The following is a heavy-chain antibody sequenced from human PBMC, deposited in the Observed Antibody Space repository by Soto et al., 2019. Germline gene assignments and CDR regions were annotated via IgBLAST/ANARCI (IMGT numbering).Heavy chain of an antibody. J-gene: IGHJ4*02. CDR2: IIPILGIA. Sequence: SVKVSCKASGGTFSSYTISWVRQAPGQGLEWMGRIIPILGIANYAQKFQGRVTITADKSTSTAYMELSSLRSEDTAVYYCARLCSGGSCYSGYWGQGTLVTVSS. CDR3: ARLCSGGSCYSGY. D-gene: IGHD2-15*01. V-gene: IGHV1-69*02. CDR1: GGTFSSYT.